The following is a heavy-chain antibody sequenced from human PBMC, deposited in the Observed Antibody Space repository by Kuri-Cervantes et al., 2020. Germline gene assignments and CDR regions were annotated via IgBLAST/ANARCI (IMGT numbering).Heavy chain of an antibody. CDR3: ARDGTDTSTWDNWFDP. CDR2: AYYRSKWHN. V-gene: IGHV6-1*01. CDR1: GDSVSSNSAA. D-gene: IGHD1-1*01. Sequence: QTLSLTCAISGDSVSSNSAAWNWIRQSPSRGLEWLGRAYYRSKWHNDYALSVRSRITINADTSKNQFSLQLKSVTPEDTAVYYCARDGTDTSTWDNWFDPWGQGTLVTVSS. J-gene: IGHJ5*02.